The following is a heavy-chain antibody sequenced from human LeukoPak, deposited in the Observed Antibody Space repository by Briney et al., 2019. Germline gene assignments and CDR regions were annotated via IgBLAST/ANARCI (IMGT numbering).Heavy chain of an antibody. V-gene: IGHV4-61*02. D-gene: IGHD3-22*01. CDR1: GGSISYGNYY. Sequence: SETLSLTCTVSGGSISYGNYYWSWIRQPAGKGLEWIGRFYTSGSTTYSPSLKSRVTISVDTSKNQLSLKLSSVTAADTAIYYCAEDSSGYYSSFQHWGQGTLVTVSS. J-gene: IGHJ1*01. CDR2: FYTSGST. CDR3: AEDSSGYYSSFQH.